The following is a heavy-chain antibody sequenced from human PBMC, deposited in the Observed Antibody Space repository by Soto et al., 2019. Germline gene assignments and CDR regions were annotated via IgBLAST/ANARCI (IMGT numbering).Heavy chain of an antibody. CDR1: GFTFSSHT. J-gene: IGHJ4*02. D-gene: IGHD3-16*01. V-gene: IGHV3-21*01. CDR3: AIGYDVVRAPVAIRVGDFHH. CDR2: ISATGSDI. Sequence: EVDLVESGGGLAKPGGALRLSCTDSGFTFSSHTMNWVRQAPGKGLEWVSSISATGSDIYYGDSVMGRFTISRDNAKNSLYLQLNHLRVEATAVYDCAIGYDVVRAPVAIRVGDFHHWGQGTGVTVSS.